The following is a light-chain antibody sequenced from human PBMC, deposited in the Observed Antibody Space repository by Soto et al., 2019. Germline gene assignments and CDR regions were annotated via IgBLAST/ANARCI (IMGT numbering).Light chain of an antibody. V-gene: IGKV2-30*02. J-gene: IGKJ2*01. CDR3: MLGTHWPPYT. Sequence: VVMTQSPLSLPVTLGQPASISCRSSQSLVHSDGNTYLNWSHQRPGQSPRRLIYKVANRNSRVSERFSGSGSVTDCTLKIRGVEAEDVGVYYCMLGTHWPPYTFGQGTKLEIK. CDR1: QSLVHSDGNTY. CDR2: KVA.